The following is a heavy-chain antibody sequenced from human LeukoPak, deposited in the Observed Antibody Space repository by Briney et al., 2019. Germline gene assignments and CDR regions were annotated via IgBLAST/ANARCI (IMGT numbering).Heavy chain of an antibody. CDR2: IYPGDSDT. V-gene: IGHV5-51*01. CDR1: GYSFTSYW. CDR3: ARPYYDILTGYVGYFDF. J-gene: IGHJ4*02. D-gene: IGHD3-9*01. Sequence: GESLKISCKGSGYSFTSYWIGWVRQMPGKGLEWMGIIYPGDSDTSYSPSFQGQVTISADKSISSAYLQWSSLKASDTAMYYCARPYYDILTGYVGYFDFWGQGTLVTVSS.